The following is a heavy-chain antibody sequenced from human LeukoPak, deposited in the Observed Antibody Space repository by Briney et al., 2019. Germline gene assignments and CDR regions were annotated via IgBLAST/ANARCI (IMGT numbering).Heavy chain of an antibody. D-gene: IGHD3-16*02. CDR1: GGSISSGSYY. V-gene: IGHV4-61*02. CDR3: ARGVDDYVWGSYRPGFDA. J-gene: IGHJ5*02. Sequence: SETLSLTCTVSGGSISSGSYYWSWIRQPAGTGLEWIGRLYTSGSTNYNPSLKSRVTISVDTSKNQFSLKLSSVTAADTAVYYCARGVDDYVWGSYRPGFDAWGQGTLVTVSS. CDR2: LYTSGST.